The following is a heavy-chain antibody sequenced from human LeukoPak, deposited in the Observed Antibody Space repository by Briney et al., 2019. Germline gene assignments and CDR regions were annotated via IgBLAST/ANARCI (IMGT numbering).Heavy chain of an antibody. CDR1: GFTFSIYA. D-gene: IGHD1-14*01. J-gene: IGHJ4*02. Sequence: PGGSLRLSCAGSGFTFSIYAMSWVRQAPGKGLEWVSTISNSDGSTYYADSVKGRFSISRDNSENTLYLQMNSLRAEDTAVYYCAKATGYLLWGQGTLVTVSS. V-gene: IGHV3-23*01. CDR2: ISNSDGST. CDR3: AKATGYLL.